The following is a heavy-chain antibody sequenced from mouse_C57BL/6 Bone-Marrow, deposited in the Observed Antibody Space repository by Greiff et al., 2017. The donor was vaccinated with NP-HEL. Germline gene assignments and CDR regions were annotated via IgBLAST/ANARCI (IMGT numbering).Heavy chain of an antibody. CDR1: GYTFTDYY. J-gene: IGHJ2*01. Sequence: QVQLQQSGAELVRPGASVKLSCKASGYTFTDYYINWVKQRPGQGLEWIARIYPGSGNTYYNEKFKGKATLTAEKSSSTAYMQLSSLTSEDSAVYFCAREGSWDGDFDYGGQGTTLTVSS. V-gene: IGHV1-76*01. CDR2: IYPGSGNT. CDR3: AREGSWDGDFDY. D-gene: IGHD4-1*01.